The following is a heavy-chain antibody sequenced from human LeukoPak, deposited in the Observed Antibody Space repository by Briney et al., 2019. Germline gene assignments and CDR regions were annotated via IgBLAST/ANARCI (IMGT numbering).Heavy chain of an antibody. V-gene: IGHV3-7*01. Sequence: GGSLRLSCAGSGFNFRDHWMSWLRQAPGKGPKWVAHIKPDGSEKYYVDSVKGRFIISRDDARNSLSLQMNSLRAEDTAVYYCAGSFGDVKNFWGQGTLVTVSS. CDR1: GFNFRDHW. CDR2: IKPDGSEK. J-gene: IGHJ4*01. D-gene: IGHD3-10*01. CDR3: AGSFGDVKNF.